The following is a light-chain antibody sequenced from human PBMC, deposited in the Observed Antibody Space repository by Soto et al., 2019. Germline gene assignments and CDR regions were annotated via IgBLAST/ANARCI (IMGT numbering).Light chain of an antibody. CDR2: AAS. CDR1: QGITNY. CDR3: QKYNSAPLT. V-gene: IGKV1-27*01. Sequence: DIQMTQSPSSLSASVGDRVTITCRASQGITNYLAWYHQKPGKVPKLLIYAASTLHSGGPSRFSGSGSGTDFTLTISSLQPEDVASYYCQKYNSAPLTFGGGTKVEIK. J-gene: IGKJ4*01.